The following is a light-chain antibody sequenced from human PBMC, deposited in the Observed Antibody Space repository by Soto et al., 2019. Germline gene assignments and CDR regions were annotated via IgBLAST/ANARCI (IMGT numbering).Light chain of an antibody. CDR3: QKYNSAPWT. V-gene: IGKV1-27*01. CDR2: AAS. J-gene: IGKJ1*01. Sequence: DIQMTQSPSSLSASVGDRVTITCRASQGISIYLAWYQQKPGKVPKLLIYAASTLQSGVPSRFSGSGSGTDFTLTISSLQPEDVATYYGQKYNSAPWTFGQGTKVEIK. CDR1: QGISIY.